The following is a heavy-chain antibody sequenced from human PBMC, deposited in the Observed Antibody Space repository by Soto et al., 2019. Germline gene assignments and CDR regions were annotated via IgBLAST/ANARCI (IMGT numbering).Heavy chain of an antibody. CDR2: ISGSGVST. D-gene: IGHD1-26*01. CDR1: GFAFSGDA. CDR3: APKASVWELLK. J-gene: IGHJ4*02. Sequence: GGSLRLSGAAAGFAFSGDAMSCVRQAPGKGLEGVSAISGSGVSTYYADSVKGRFTISRDNSKNTLYLQMNSLRAEDTAVYYCAPKASVWELLKWGQGTLVPVSS. V-gene: IGHV3-23*01.